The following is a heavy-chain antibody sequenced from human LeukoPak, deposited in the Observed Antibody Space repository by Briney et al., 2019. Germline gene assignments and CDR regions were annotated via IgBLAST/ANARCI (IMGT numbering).Heavy chain of an antibody. CDR3: ATLAGITMVRGTENYYYYMDV. CDR1: GFTFSTFA. V-gene: IGHV3-9*01. CDR2: ISWNSGSI. D-gene: IGHD3-10*01. J-gene: IGHJ6*03. Sequence: GGSLRLSCAASGFTFSTFAMHWVRQAPGKGLEWVSGISWNSGSIGYADSVKGRFTISRDNAKNSLYLQMNSLRAEDTALYYCATLAGITMVRGTENYYYYMDVWGKGTTVTISS.